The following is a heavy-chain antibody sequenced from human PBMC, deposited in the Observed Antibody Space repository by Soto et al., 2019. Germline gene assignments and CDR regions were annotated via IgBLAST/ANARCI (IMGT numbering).Heavy chain of an antibody. CDR1: GFTFSSYA. J-gene: IGHJ4*02. Sequence: EVQLLESGGGLVQPGGSLTLSCAASGFTFSSYAMAWVRQSPGKGLECVSAISTGGAFTYYGDSLQGRFTISRDDSRNTLYLKMSDLRADDTAVYYCAKGELDTQRVYDFWGQGTLLTVSS. CDR2: ISTGGAFT. D-gene: IGHD1-7*01. CDR3: AKGELDTQRVYDF. V-gene: IGHV3-23*01.